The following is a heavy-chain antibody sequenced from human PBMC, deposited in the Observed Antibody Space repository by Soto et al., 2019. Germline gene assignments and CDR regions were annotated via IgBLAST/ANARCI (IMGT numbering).Heavy chain of an antibody. CDR1: GYTFTSYG. J-gene: IGHJ6*02. Sequence: QVQLVQSGAEVKKPGASVKVSCKASGYTFTSYGISWVRQAPGQGLEWMGWISAYNGNTNYAQKLQGRVTMTTDTCTSTAYMERRSLRSDDTAVYYCARGGGRIAAAGKGDYYYYGMDVWGQGTTVTVSS. CDR3: ARGGGRIAAAGKGDYYYYGMDV. V-gene: IGHV1-18*01. D-gene: IGHD6-13*01. CDR2: ISAYNGNT.